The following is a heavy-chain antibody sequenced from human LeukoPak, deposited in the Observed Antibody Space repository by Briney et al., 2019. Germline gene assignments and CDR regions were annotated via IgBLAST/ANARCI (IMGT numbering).Heavy chain of an antibody. V-gene: IGHV3-66*02. D-gene: IGHD6-13*01. CDR1: GINVTTNY. CDR3: VSSTGQQFIPYDY. J-gene: IGHJ4*01. Sequence: GGSLRLSCAASGINVTTNYMTWIRQASGKGLEWVSLIYGDNAAYYAESVRGRFIISRDNLKNTLFLQMNSLRPEDTALYYCVSSTGQQFIPYDYWGHGTHVTVSS. CDR2: IYGDNAA.